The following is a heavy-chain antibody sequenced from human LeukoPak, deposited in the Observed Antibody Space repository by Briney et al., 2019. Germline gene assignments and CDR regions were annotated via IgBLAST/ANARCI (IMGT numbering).Heavy chain of an antibody. CDR2: IISSGGVT. V-gene: IGHV3-23*01. CDR1: GFTFSSYA. CDR3: AKNAGYSYGLYYFDH. J-gene: IGHJ4*02. Sequence: GGSLRLSCAASGFTFSSYAMSWVRQAPGKGLEWVSSIISSGGVTYYADSVKGRFTISRDNSKNTVYLQMDSLRAEDSAVYYCAKNAGYSYGLYYFDHWGQGTLVTVSS. D-gene: IGHD5-18*01.